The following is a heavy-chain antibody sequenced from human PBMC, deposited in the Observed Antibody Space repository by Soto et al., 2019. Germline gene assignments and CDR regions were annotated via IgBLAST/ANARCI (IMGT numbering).Heavy chain of an antibody. CDR1: GYTFSNYC. CDR3: ARDQSSGWYGKDSGLDV. Sequence: ASVEVSWKASGYTFSNYCISWVLQAPGQGLEWMGWISGYNDNTYYAQTFQGRVTMTIETSTTTSLELRSLKSNDTAVYYCARDQSSGWYGKDSGLDVWGQGTTVTVSS. D-gene: IGHD6-19*01. J-gene: IGHJ6*02. V-gene: IGHV1-18*01. CDR2: ISGYNDNT.